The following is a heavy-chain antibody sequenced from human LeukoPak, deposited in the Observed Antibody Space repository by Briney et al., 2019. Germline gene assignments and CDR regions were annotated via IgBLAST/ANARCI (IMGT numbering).Heavy chain of an antibody. CDR1: GSTFDDYA. CDR3: ARPSWGFGMDV. D-gene: IGHD6-13*01. V-gene: IGHV3-9*01. Sequence: GGSLRLSCAASGSTFDDYAMHWVRQAPGKGLEWVSGISWNSGSIGYADSLKGRFTISRDNAKNSLYLQMSSLRAEDTAVYYCARPSWGFGMDVWGQGTTVTVSS. J-gene: IGHJ6*02. CDR2: ISWNSGSI.